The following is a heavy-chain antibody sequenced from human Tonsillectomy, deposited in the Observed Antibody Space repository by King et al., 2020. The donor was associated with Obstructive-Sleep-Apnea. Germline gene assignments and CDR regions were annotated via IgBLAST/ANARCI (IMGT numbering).Heavy chain of an antibody. Sequence: VQLVESGGGLVQPGRSLRLSCTASGFTFGDYGMSWFRQAPGKVLEWVGFIRIKAYGGTTEYAASVKGRFTISRDDSKSIAYLQMNSLKTEDTAMYYCSRVMDDYVWGSYYYWGQGTLVTVSS. CDR3: SRVMDDYVWGSYYY. V-gene: IGHV3-49*03. CDR2: IRIKAYGGTT. D-gene: IGHD3-16*01. J-gene: IGHJ4*02. CDR1: GFTFGDYG.